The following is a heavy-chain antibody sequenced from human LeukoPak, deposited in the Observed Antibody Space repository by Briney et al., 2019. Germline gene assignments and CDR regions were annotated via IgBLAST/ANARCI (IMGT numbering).Heavy chain of an antibody. Sequence: GASVNVSCTSSGYTFTSYGISWVRHAPGQGHEWMGWISAYNGNTNYAQKLQGRVTMTTDTSTSTAYMELRSLRSDDTAVYYCARDLRTYYYGSGSYSDYWGQGTLVTVSS. D-gene: IGHD3-10*01. CDR2: ISAYNGNT. V-gene: IGHV1-18*01. J-gene: IGHJ4*02. CDR1: GYTFTSYG. CDR3: ARDLRTYYYGSGSYSDY.